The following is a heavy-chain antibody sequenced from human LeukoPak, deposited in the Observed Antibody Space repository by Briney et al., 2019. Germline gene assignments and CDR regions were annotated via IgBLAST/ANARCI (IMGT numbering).Heavy chain of an antibody. CDR1: GGSFGGYY. Sequence: PSETLSLTCAVYGGSFGGYYWSWIRQPPGKGLEWIGEINHSGSTNYNPSLKSRVTISVDTSKNQFSLKLSSVTAADTAVYYCARGKRMVATIDGWFDPWGQGTLVTVSS. D-gene: IGHD5-12*01. V-gene: IGHV4-34*01. CDR3: ARGKRMVATIDGWFDP. CDR2: INHSGST. J-gene: IGHJ5*02.